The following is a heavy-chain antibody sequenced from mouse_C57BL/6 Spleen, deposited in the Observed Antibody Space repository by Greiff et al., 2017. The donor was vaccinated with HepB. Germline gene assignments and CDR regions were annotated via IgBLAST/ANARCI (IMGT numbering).Heavy chain of an antibody. CDR3: NRRFYSKYDGYFDV. CDR2: IDPETGGT. J-gene: IGHJ1*03. Sequence: QVQLQQSGAELVRPGASVTLSCKASGYTFTDYEMHWVKQTPVHGLEWIGAIDPETGGTAYNQKFKGKAILTADKSSSTAYMELRSLTSEDSAVYYFNRRFYSKYDGYFDVWGTGTTVTVSS. D-gene: IGHD2-5*01. V-gene: IGHV1-15*01. CDR1: GYTFTDYE.